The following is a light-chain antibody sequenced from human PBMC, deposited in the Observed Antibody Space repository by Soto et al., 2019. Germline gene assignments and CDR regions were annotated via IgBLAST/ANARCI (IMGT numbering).Light chain of an antibody. CDR1: QYVGTR. CDR2: YTS. J-gene: IGKJ1*01. Sequence: EIVLTQSPATLSSSPGETATLSCRASQYVGTRLAWYQHKPGQAPRLLIYYTSNRATGIPARFSGSGSGTDFTLTINSLAPEDLAIYYCHQRQSWPRTFGQGTKVDIK. CDR3: HQRQSWPRT. V-gene: IGKV3-11*01.